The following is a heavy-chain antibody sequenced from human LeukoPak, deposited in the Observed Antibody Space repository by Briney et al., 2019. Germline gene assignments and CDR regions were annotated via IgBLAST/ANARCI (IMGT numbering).Heavy chain of an antibody. CDR2: IKEDESAK. CDR1: GFTFSTYW. J-gene: IGHJ4*02. D-gene: IGHD1-26*01. Sequence: PGGSLRLSCAASGFTFSTYWMAWVRQAPGKGLEWVANIKEDESAKHQADSVKGRFTISRDNAQNSVYLQMSSLRGGDTAVYYCARDVGGSLDYWGQGTLVTVSS. CDR3: ARDVGGSLDY. V-gene: IGHV3-7*01.